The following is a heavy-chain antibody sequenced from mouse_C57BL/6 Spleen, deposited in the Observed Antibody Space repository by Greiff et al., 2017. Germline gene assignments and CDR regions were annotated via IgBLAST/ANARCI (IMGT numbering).Heavy chain of an antibody. CDR2: IYPGDGDT. V-gene: IGHV1-82*01. J-gene: IGHJ3*01. CDR3: ARELLP. D-gene: IGHD1-1*01. Sequence: QVQLQQSGPALVKPGASVKISCKASGYAFSSSWMNWVKQRPGKGLEWIGRIYPGDGDTNYNGKFKGKATLTADKSSSTAYMQLSSLTSEDSAVYFCARELLPWGQGTLVTVSA. CDR1: GYAFSSSW.